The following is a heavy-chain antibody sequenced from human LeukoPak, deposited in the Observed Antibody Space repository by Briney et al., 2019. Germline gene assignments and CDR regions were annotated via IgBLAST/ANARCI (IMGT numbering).Heavy chain of an antibody. D-gene: IGHD3-22*01. CDR3: ARLFYYDSSGPPS. V-gene: IGHV4-39*01. CDR2: IYYSGST. CDR1: GGSIRSSNYY. Sequence: SETLSLTCNVFGGSIRSSNYYWGWIRQPPGKGLEWIGSIYYSGSTYYNPSLKSRVTISVDTSNNQFSLKVRSAPATDTAVYYCARLFYYDSSGPPSWGQGTLVTVSS. J-gene: IGHJ5*02.